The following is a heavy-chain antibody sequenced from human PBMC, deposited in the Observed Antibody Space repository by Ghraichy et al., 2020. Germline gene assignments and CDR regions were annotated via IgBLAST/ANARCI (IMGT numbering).Heavy chain of an antibody. CDR3: ARFSSTDWYFDL. J-gene: IGHJ2*01. V-gene: IGHV4-59*08. CDR2: IYYSGST. Sequence: ETLSLTCTVSGGSISRYYWSWIRQPPGKGLEWIGYIYYSGSTNYNPSLKSRVTISVDTSKNRFSLKLSSVTAADTAVYYCARFSSTDWYFDLWGRGTLVTVSS. CDR1: GGSISRYY. D-gene: IGHD2-2*01.